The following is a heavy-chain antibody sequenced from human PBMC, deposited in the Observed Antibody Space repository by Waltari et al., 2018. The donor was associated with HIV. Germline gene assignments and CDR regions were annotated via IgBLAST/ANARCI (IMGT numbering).Heavy chain of an antibody. D-gene: IGHD3-22*01. Sequence: QVQLVESGGGVVQPGRSLRLSCAASGFTFNTYAMYWVRQAPGKGVECVAGISYDGSNKYYADSVKGRFTISRDNSKNTLYLQMNSLRAEDTAVYYCARDSSGYYYVGYGMDVWGQGTTVTVSS. CDR1: GFTFNTYA. J-gene: IGHJ6*02. V-gene: IGHV3-30*01. CDR2: ISYDGSNK. CDR3: ARDSSGYYYVGYGMDV.